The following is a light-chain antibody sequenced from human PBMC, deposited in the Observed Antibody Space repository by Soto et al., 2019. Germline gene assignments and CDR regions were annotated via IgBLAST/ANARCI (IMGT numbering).Light chain of an antibody. CDR3: QQYTNWPTIT. CDR1: QSVGSN. Sequence: EILRTQSPATLPVSPGKRATLPCRASQSVGSNLAWFQQKPCQAPSLLIYGSSTRATGVPARFSGSGCGADFTLTISNLQSEDFAVYYCQQYTNWPTITFGQGTRLEIK. J-gene: IGKJ5*01. CDR2: GSS. V-gene: IGKV3-15*01.